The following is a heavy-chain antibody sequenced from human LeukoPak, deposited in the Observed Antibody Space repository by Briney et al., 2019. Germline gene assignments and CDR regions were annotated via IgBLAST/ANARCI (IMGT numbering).Heavy chain of an antibody. Sequence: SETLSLTCIVSGGSISGYYWSWVRRPPGKGLEFIGYIYHSGDTHYSPSLKSRVTISVDTSMNQFSLRLTSVTAADTALYYCTRHSYYDTLTGYTYWYLDLWSRGTLVTVSS. CDR3: TRHSYYDTLTGYTYWYLDL. J-gene: IGHJ2*01. CDR2: IYHSGDT. D-gene: IGHD3-9*01. CDR1: GGSISGYY. V-gene: IGHV4-59*08.